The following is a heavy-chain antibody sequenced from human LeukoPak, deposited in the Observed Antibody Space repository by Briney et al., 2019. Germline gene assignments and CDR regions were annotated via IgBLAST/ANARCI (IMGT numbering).Heavy chain of an antibody. CDR1: GGTFSSYA. V-gene: IGHV1-69*04. CDR3: ARDRYYYDSSGYYLKRSHLDY. D-gene: IGHD3-22*01. CDR2: IIPILGIA. J-gene: IGHJ4*02. Sequence: SVKVSCKASGGTFSSYAISWVRQAPGQGLEWMGRIIPILGIANYAQKFQGRVTITADKSTSTAYMELSSLRSEDTAVYYCARDRYYYDSSGYYLKRSHLDYWGQGTLVSVSS.